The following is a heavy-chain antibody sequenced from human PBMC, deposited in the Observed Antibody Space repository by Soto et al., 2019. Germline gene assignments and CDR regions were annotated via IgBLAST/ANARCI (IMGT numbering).Heavy chain of an antibody. J-gene: IGHJ5*02. V-gene: IGHV4-31*03. CDR1: GGSISSGGYY. D-gene: IGHD1-26*01. CDR3: ARAISVTGEILPPRWFDP. CDR2: ISYSGST. Sequence: PSETLSLPCTVSGGSISSGGYYRSWIRQHPGTGLEWIGHISYSGSTYYNPSLKSRVTISVDTSKNQFSLILNSVTAADTAMYYCARAISVTGEILPPRWFDPWGQGTLVTVSS.